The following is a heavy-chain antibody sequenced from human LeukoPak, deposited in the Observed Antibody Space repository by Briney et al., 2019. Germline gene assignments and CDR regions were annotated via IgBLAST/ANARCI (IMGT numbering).Heavy chain of an antibody. D-gene: IGHD3-22*01. J-gene: IGHJ2*01. CDR2: INHSGST. V-gene: IGHV4-34*01. CDR3: ASGPDSSGYYGPAGYFDL. Sequence: SETLSLTCAVYGGSFSGYYWSWIRQPPGKGLEWIGEINHSGSTNYNPSLKSRVTISVDTSKNQFSLKLSSVTAADTAVYYCASGPDSSGYYGPAGYFDLWGRGTLVTVSS. CDR1: GGSFSGYY.